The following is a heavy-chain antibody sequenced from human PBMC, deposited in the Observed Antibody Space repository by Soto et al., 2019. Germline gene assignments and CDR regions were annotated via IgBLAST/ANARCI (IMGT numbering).Heavy chain of an antibody. J-gene: IGHJ6*02. D-gene: IGHD3-10*01. V-gene: IGHV3-33*01. CDR3: ARDTARAMVRIYYGMDV. CDR1: GFTFSSYG. CDR2: IWYEGSNK. Sequence: QVQLVESGGGVVQPGRSLRLSCAASGFTFSSYGMHWVRQAPGKGLEWVADIWYEGSNKYYAESVKGRVTISKDISKNTLYLQMNSLRAEDTGVYYCARDTARAMVRIYYGMDVWGQGTTVTVSS.